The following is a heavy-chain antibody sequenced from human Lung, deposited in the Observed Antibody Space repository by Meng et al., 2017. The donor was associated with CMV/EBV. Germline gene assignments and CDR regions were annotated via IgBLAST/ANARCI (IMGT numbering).Heavy chain of an antibody. CDR1: GHSISSDYF. V-gene: IGHV4-38-2*01. Sequence: SXTLSLXCRVSGHSISSDYFWGRVRQPPVKGLEVIGIYGGGSTNYNPSLKSGIVISIDTSGTQFSLTLSSVTAAGTAVYYCVRHIIVVPARGYGVDVWGQGTXVTVSS. CDR2: IYGGGST. CDR3: VRHIIVVPARGYGVDV. D-gene: IGHD2-2*01. J-gene: IGHJ6*02.